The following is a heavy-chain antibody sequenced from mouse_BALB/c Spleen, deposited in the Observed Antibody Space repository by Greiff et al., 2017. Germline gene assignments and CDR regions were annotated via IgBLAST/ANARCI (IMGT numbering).Heavy chain of an antibody. CDR2: IRNKANGYTT. D-gene: IGHD2-10*01. CDR1: GFTFTAYY. Sequence: DVKLVESGGGLVQPGGSLRLSCATSGFTFTAYYMSWVRQPPGKALEWLGFIRNKANGYTTEYSASVKGRFTISRDNSQSILYLQMNTLRAEDSATYYCAREGAYYGNFGYWGQGTTLTVSS. CDR3: AREGAYYGNFGY. J-gene: IGHJ2*01. V-gene: IGHV7-3*02.